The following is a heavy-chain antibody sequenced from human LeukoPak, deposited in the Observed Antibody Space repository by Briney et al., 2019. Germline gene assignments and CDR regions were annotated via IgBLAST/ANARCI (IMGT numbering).Heavy chain of an antibody. J-gene: IGHJ4*02. CDR3: ARGPAAGTFYY. CDR2: ISGSGGST. CDR1: GFIFSSYA. D-gene: IGHD6-13*01. V-gene: IGHV3-23*01. Sequence: GGSLRLSCAASGFIFSSYAMSWVRQAPGKGLEWVSAISGSGGSTYYADSVKGRFTISRDNAKNTLYLQMNSLRAEDTAVYYCARGPAAGTFYYWGQGTLVTVSS.